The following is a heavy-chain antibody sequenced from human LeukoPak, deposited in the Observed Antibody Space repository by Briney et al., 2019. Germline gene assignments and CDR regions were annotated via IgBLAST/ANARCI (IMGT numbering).Heavy chain of an antibody. Sequence: SVKVSCKASGGTFSSYAISWVRQAPGQGLEWMGGITPIFGTANYAQKFQGRVTITTDESTSTAYMELSSLRSEDTAVYYCAIRGYSYGFEIDYWGQGTLVTVSS. CDR3: AIRGYSYGFEIDY. V-gene: IGHV1-69*05. CDR2: ITPIFGTA. J-gene: IGHJ4*02. D-gene: IGHD5-18*01. CDR1: GGTFSSYA.